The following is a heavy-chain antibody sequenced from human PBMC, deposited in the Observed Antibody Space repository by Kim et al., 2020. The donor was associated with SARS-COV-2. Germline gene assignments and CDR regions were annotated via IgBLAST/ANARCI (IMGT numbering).Heavy chain of an antibody. V-gene: IGHV3-33*01. D-gene: IGHD1-26*01. CDR2: IWYDGSNK. J-gene: IGHJ6*02. Sequence: GGSLRLSCAASGFTFSSYGMHWVRQAPGKGLEWVAVIWYDGSNKYYADSVKGRFTISRDNSKNTLYLQMNSLRAEDTAVYYCARDQGGLHYGMDVWGQGTTVTVSS. CDR1: GFTFSSYG. CDR3: ARDQGGLHYGMDV.